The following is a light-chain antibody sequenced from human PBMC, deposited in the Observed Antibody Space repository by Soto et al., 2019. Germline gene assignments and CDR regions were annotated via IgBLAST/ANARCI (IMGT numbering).Light chain of an antibody. V-gene: IGKV1-39*01. CDR2: AAS. Sequence: DIQMTQSPSSLSASVGDRVTITCRASQSISSYLNWYQQKPGKAPKFLIYAASSLQSGVPSRFSGSGSGTDFTLTISSLQPEDFATYYCQQSYSTLSYTFGQGTKLEIK. CDR1: QSISSY. CDR3: QQSYSTLSYT. J-gene: IGKJ2*01.